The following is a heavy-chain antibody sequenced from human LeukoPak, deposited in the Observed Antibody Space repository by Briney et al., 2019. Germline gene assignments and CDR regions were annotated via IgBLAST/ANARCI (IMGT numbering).Heavy chain of an antibody. V-gene: IGHV3-23*01. CDR3: AKDGGDDILTGYYRSGWFDP. J-gene: IGHJ5*02. D-gene: IGHD3-9*01. Sequence: GGSLRLSCAASGFTFSSYGMSWVRQAPGKGLEWVSAISGSGAGTYYADSVKGRFTISRDNSKNTLYLQMNSLRAEDTAVYYCAKDGGDDILTGYYRSGWFDPWGQGTLVTVSS. CDR2: ISGSGAGT. CDR1: GFTFSSYG.